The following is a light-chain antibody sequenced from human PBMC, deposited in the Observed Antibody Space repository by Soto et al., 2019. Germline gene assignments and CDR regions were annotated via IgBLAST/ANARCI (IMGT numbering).Light chain of an antibody. J-gene: IGLJ3*02. CDR2: ANN. CDR1: SANIGAGYD. CDR3: QSYDSTVSGLQGV. V-gene: IGLV1-40*01. Sequence: QSVLTQPPSVSGAPGQRVTISCTGSSANIGAGYDVHWYQQLPGTAPKLLSYANNNRPSGVPGRFSGSKSGTSASLAITGLQPEDEADYYCQSYDSTVSGLQGVFGGGTKLTVL.